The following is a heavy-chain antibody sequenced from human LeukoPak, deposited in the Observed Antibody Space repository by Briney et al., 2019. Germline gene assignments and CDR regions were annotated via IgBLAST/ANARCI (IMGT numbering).Heavy chain of an antibody. D-gene: IGHD2-2*01. Sequence: PGGSLRLSCAVSGFTTVSSNYMGWVRQAPGKGLEWVSVFYDGGSKFYADSVKGRFTISRDNAKNSLYLQMNSLRAEDTAVYYCARRQYCSSTSCLVDYWGQGTLVTVSS. CDR2: FYDGGSK. J-gene: IGHJ4*02. CDR3: ARRQYCSSTSCLVDY. CDR1: GFTTVSSNY. V-gene: IGHV3-53*01.